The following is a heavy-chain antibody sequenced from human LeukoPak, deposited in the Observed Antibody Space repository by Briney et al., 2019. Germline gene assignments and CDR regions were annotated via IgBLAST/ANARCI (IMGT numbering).Heavy chain of an antibody. Sequence: SETLSLTCAVSGGSISSRNWWGWVRQPPGKGLEWIGYIYNSGSTYYNPSLKSRVTISVDTSKNQFSLKLSSVTAADTAVYYCARGYGSGPAFDIWGQGTMVTVSS. CDR1: GGSISSRNW. J-gene: IGHJ3*02. D-gene: IGHD3-10*01. CDR3: ARGYGSGPAFDI. V-gene: IGHV4-4*02. CDR2: IYNSGST.